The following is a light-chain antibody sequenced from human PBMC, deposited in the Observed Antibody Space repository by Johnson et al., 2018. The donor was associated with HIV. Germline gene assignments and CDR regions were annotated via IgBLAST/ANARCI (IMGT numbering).Light chain of an antibody. J-gene: IGLJ1*01. CDR2: DNN. CDR1: NSNIGNNY. V-gene: IGLV1-51*01. CDR3: GTWDTSLSPGGV. Sequence: QSVLTQPPSVSAAPGQKVTISCSGSNSNIGNNYVSWYQQLPGTAPKLLIYDNNKRPSGIRDRFSGSKSGTSATLGITGLQTGDEADYYCGTWDTSLSPGGVFGTGTKVSVL.